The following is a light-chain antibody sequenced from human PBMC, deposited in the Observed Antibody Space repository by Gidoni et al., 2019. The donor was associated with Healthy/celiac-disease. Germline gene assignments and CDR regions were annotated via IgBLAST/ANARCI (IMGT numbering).Light chain of an antibody. CDR2: SNN. CDR3: AAWDDSLNGYV. CDR1: SSNIGSNT. J-gene: IGLJ1*01. V-gene: IGLV1-44*01. Sequence: QSVLTQPPSASGTHGQRVTISCSGSSSNIGSNTVNWYQQLPGTAPKLLIYSNNQRPSGVPDRFSGSKSVTSASLAISGLQSEDEADYYCAAWDDSLNGYVFGTGTKVTVL.